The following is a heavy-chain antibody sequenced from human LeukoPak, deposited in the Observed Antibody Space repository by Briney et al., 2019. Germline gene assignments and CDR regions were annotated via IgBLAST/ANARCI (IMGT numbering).Heavy chain of an antibody. CDR2: IYPGDSDT. J-gene: IGHJ4*02. V-gene: IGHV5-51*01. CDR1: GYSFTRNW. CDR3: ARGFGGYTYGYNY. D-gene: IGHD5-18*01. Sequence: GESLKISCKGSGYSFTRNWIGWVRQMPGKGLEWMGVIYPGDSDTRYNPSFQGQVTISADKSISTAYLQWSSLKASDTAMYYCARGFGGYTYGYNYWGQGTLVTVSS.